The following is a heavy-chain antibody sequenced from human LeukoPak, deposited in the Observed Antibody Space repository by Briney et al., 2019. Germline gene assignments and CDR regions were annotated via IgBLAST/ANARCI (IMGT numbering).Heavy chain of an antibody. CDR3: TTDGYSGFRRDYYGMDV. CDR2: IKSKTDGGTT. J-gene: IGHJ6*02. CDR1: GFTFSNAW. D-gene: IGHD5-12*01. V-gene: IGHV3-15*07. Sequence: PGGSLRLSCAASGFTFSNAWMNWVRQAPGKGLEWVGRIKSKTDGGTTDYAAPVKGRFTISRDDSKNTLYLQMNSLKTEDTAVYYCTTDGYSGFRRDYYGMDVWGQGTTVTVSS.